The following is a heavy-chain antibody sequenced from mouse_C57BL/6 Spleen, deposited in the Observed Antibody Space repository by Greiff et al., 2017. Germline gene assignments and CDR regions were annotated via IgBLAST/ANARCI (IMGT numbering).Heavy chain of an antibody. Sequence: VQLQQSGAGLVKPGASVKLSCTASGFNIKDYYMHWVKQRPGQGLEWIGRIDPGDGETKYDAKFQGKATLTADNSSNTAYMPLSSLTSAASDVDFCARDSQVATCYDYWGQGTLVTVSA. CDR3: ARDSQVATCYDY. V-gene: IGHV14-2*01. J-gene: IGHJ3*01. CDR1: GFNIKDYY. CDR2: IDPGDGET. D-gene: IGHD2-12*01.